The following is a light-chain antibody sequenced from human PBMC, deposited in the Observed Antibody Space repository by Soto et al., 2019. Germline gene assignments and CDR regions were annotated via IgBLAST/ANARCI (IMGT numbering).Light chain of an antibody. CDR1: SSDVGSYKF. CDR3: SSYVGGNNYG. CDR2: EVS. Sequence: QSALTQPPSASGSPGQSVTISCTGTSSDVGSYKFVSWYQQHPGKAPKLMMYEVSKRPSGVPDRFSGSKSGNTASLTFSGLQADDEADYYCSSYVGGNNYGFGPETKLTVL. J-gene: IGLJ1*01. V-gene: IGLV2-8*01.